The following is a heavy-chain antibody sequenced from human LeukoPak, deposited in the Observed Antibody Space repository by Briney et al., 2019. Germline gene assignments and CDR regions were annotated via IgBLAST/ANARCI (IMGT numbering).Heavy chain of an antibody. CDR3: ARVPYYDFWSGLGEAFDI. J-gene: IGHJ3*02. Sequence: SETLSLTCTVSGGSISSYYWSWIRQPPGKGLEWIGYIYYSGSTNYNPSLKSRVTISVDTSKNQFSLKLSSVTAADTAVYYCARVPYYDFWSGLGEAFDIWGQGTMVTVSS. V-gene: IGHV4-59*01. CDR2: IYYSGST. D-gene: IGHD3-3*01. CDR1: GGSISSYY.